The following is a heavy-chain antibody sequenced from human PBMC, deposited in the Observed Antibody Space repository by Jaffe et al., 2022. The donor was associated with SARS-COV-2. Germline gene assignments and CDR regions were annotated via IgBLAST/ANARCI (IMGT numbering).Heavy chain of an antibody. CDR1: GFTFSSYW. CDR3: AREVRVPPSIRRTPTYYYMDV. J-gene: IGHJ6*03. Sequence: EVQLVESGGGLVQPGGSLRLSCAASGFTFSSYWMSWVRQAPGKGLEWVANIKQHESEKYYVDSVKGRFTISRDNAKNSLYLQMNSLRAEDTAVYYCAREVRVPPSIRRTPTYYYMDVWGKGTTVTVSS. CDR2: IKQHESEK. V-gene: IGHV3-7*01. D-gene: IGHD3-3*02.